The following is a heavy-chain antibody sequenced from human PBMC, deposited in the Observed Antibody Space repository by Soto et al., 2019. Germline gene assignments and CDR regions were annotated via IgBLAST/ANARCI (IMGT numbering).Heavy chain of an antibody. J-gene: IGHJ5*02. CDR3: GRLLFGAANRFDP. D-gene: IGHD3-10*01. CDR2: IYYSGST. Sequence: PSETLSLTCTVSGGSISSYYWSWIRQPPGKGLEWIGYIYYSGSTNYNPSLKSRVTISVDTSKNQFSLKLSSVTAADTAVYYCGRLLFGAANRFDPWGQGTLVTVS. V-gene: IGHV4-59*01. CDR1: GGSISSYY.